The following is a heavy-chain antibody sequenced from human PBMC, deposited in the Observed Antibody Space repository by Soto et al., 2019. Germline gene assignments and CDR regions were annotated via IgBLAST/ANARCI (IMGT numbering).Heavy chain of an antibody. J-gene: IGHJ4*02. CDR3: ARGGRAVVVAAPPFDY. Sequence: QVQLVQSGAEVKKPGASVKVSCKASGYTFTGYYMHWVRQAPGQGLEWMGWINPNSGGTNYAQKFQGWVTMTRDTSISTAYMELGRLRSDDTAVYYCARGGRAVVVAAPPFDYWGQGTLVTVSS. CDR2: INPNSGGT. D-gene: IGHD2-15*01. CDR1: GYTFTGYY. V-gene: IGHV1-2*04.